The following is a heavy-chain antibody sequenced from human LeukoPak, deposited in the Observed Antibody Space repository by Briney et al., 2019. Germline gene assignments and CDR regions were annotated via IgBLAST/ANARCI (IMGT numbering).Heavy chain of an antibody. J-gene: IGHJ5*02. CDR2: ISSNGRTI. D-gene: IGHD6-19*01. CDR3: ARTQQWLVSGFDP. CDR1: GFTVSSNY. Sequence: PGGSLRLSCAASGFTVSSNYMSWVRQAPGKGLEWISYISSNGRTIYYADSVKGRFTISRDNARKSVYLQMNSLRAEDTAIYYCARTQQWLVSGFDPWGQGALVTVSS. V-gene: IGHV3-11*01.